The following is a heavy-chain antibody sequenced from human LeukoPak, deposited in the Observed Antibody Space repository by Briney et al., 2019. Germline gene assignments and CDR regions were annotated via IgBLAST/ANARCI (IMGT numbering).Heavy chain of an antibody. CDR2: IKQDGSEK. CDR3: ACGIVGAPLTAFDI. V-gene: IGHV3-7*03. Sequence: PGGSLRLSCAASGFTFSSYWMSWVRQAPGKRLEWVANIKQDGSEKYYVDSVKGRFTISRDNAKNSLYLQMNSLRAEDTAVYYCACGIVGAPLTAFDIWGQGTMVTVSS. CDR1: GFTFSSYW. D-gene: IGHD1-26*01. J-gene: IGHJ3*02.